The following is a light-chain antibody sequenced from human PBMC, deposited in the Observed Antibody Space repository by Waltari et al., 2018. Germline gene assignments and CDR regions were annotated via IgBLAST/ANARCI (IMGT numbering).Light chain of an antibody. CDR2: DVN. Sequence: QSALTQPASVSGSPGQSITISCTGTSSDVGGYNYVYWYQQHPGKAPKLMIYDVNKRPSGVSNRFSGSKSGNTASLTISGLQAEDEADYYCSSYTSSSTLRVFGTGTKVTVL. V-gene: IGLV2-14*01. CDR1: SSDVGGYNY. J-gene: IGLJ1*01. CDR3: SSYTSSSTLRV.